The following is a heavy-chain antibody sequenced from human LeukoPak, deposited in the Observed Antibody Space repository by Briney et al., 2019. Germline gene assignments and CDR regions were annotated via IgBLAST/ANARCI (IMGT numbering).Heavy chain of an antibody. Sequence: SETLSLTCTVPGGSITSYYWSWVRQPPGKGLEWIGYIYYSGSTNYNPSLKSRVTISVDTSKNQFSLKLSSETAADTAVYYCAREDPNGDAFDIWGQGTMVTVSS. J-gene: IGHJ3*02. CDR3: AREDPNGDAFDI. CDR1: GGSITSYY. CDR2: IYYSGST. V-gene: IGHV4-59*01.